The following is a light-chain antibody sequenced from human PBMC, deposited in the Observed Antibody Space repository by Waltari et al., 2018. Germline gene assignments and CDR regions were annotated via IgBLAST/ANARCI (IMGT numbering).Light chain of an antibody. CDR2: GAS. CDR1: QYVSSN. Sequence: EIVLTQSQATLSLSPGARATLSCRASQYVSSNLAWYQQKPGQAPRLLIYGASTRATGIPGRFSGSGSGTEFTLSISGLQSEDFALYDCQQYNAWPRTFGQGTKVEIK. V-gene: IGKV3-15*01. CDR3: QQYNAWPRT. J-gene: IGKJ1*01.